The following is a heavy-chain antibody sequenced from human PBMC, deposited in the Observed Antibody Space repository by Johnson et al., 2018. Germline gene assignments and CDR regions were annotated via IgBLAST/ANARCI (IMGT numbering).Heavy chain of an antibody. CDR2: ISYDGSNK. J-gene: IGHJ6*03. CDR1: GFTFSSYG. Sequence: VQLVESGGGVVQPGRSLRLSCAASGFTFSSYGMHWVRQAPGKGLEWVAVISYDGSNKYYADSVKGRLTISRDNSKNTLYLQMNSRRAEDTAVYYCAKEILRQLAAAGTGYYYMDVWGKGTTVTVSS. D-gene: IGHD6-13*01. CDR3: AKEILRQLAAAGTGYYYMDV. V-gene: IGHV3-30*18.